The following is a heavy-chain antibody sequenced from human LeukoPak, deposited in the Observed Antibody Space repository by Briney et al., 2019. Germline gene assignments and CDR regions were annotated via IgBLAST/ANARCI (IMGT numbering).Heavy chain of an antibody. D-gene: IGHD1-26*01. CDR3: ATISGSYPSYFDY. CDR1: GFIFSSYS. V-gene: IGHV3-21*01. Sequence: TGGSLRLSCAASGFIFSSYSMNWVRQAPGKGLEWVSSISSTSSYIYYADSLKGRFTISRDNAKKSLYLQMNSLRAEDTAVYYCATISGSYPSYFDYWGQGTLVTVSS. CDR2: ISSTSSYI. J-gene: IGHJ4*02.